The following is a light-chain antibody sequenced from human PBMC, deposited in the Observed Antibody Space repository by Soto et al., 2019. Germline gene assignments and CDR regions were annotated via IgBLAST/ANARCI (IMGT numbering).Light chain of an antibody. V-gene: IGLV3-21*02. CDR3: QVWDSSSDPYV. Sequence: SYELTQPPSVSVAPGQTARITCGGNNIGSNSVHWYQQKPGQAPVLVVYDDSDRPSGIPERFSGSNSGNTATLTISRVEAGDEADYYCQVWDSSSDPYVFGTGTKLTVL. J-gene: IGLJ1*01. CDR1: NIGSNS. CDR2: DDS.